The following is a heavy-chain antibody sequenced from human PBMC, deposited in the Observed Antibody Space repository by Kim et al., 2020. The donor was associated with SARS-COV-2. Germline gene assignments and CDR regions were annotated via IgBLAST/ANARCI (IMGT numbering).Heavy chain of an antibody. D-gene: IGHD2-21*01. V-gene: IGHV3-23*01. J-gene: IGHJ4*02. CDR3: AKSTGADYILDS. Sequence: CADAVKGRFTISRDNSKNTLHLQMNGLGAEDTAVYYCAKSTGADYILDSWGQGTLVTVSS.